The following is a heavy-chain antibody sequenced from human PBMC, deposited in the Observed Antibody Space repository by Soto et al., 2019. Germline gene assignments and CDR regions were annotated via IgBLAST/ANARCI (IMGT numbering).Heavy chain of an antibody. Sequence: HPGGSLRLSCAASGFTFSSYGISWIRLSPGKGLEWVSVISGGGDTTYYTPSVKGRFTISRDDFRNTLYLQMNSLRTEATAIYYCAKWRDFLVLTAGILDCWGPEILVTDSS. J-gene: IGHJ4*02. D-gene: IGHD1-1*01. CDR3: AKWRDFLVLTAGILDC. CDR1: GFTFSSYG. CDR2: ISGGGDTT. V-gene: IGHV3-23*01.